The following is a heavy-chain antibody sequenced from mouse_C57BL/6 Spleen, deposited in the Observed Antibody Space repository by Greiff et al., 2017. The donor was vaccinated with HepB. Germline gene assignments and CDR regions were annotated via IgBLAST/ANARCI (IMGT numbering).Heavy chain of an antibody. CDR2: IYPGDGDT. D-gene: IGHD2-2*01. CDR1: GYAFSSFW. CDR3: GRKDYGYDAGYFDY. V-gene: IGHV1-80*01. Sequence: VQLQQSGAELVKPGASVKISCKASGYAFSSFWMNWVKQRPGKGLEWIGQIYPGDGDTNYNGKFKGKATLTADKSSSTAYMQLSSLTSEDSAVDFCGRKDYGYDAGYFDYWGQGTTLTVSS. J-gene: IGHJ2*01.